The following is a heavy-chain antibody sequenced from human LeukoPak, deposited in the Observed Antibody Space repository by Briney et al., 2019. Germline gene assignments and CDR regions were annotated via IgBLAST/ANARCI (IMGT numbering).Heavy chain of an antibody. V-gene: IGHV3-21*01. Sequence: GGSLRLSCAASGFTFSSYSMNWVRQAPGKGLEWVSSIGSDNKPHHSESVKGRFAISRDNSKNSLYLLMNSLRTEDTAVYYCAATYYYDGSGDYWGQGTLVTVSS. CDR2: IGSDNKP. CDR3: AATYYYDGSGDY. D-gene: IGHD3-22*01. J-gene: IGHJ4*02. CDR1: GFTFSSYS.